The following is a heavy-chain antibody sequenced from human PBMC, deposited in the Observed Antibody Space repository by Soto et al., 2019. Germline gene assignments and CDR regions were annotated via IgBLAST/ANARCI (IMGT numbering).Heavy chain of an antibody. Sequence: EVQLVESGGGLVKPGGSLRLSCAASGFTFSSYSMNWVRQAPGKGLEWVSSISSSSIYIYYADSVKGRFTISRDNAKNSLYLQMNSLRAEDTAVYYCASIGVDSSGYLYYYYGMDVWGQGTTVTVAS. J-gene: IGHJ6*02. V-gene: IGHV3-21*01. D-gene: IGHD3-22*01. CDR3: ASIGVDSSGYLYYYYGMDV. CDR2: ISSSSIYI. CDR1: GFTFSSYS.